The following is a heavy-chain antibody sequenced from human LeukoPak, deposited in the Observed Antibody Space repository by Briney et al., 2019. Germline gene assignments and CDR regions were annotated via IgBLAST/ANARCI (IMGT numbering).Heavy chain of an antibody. CDR2: ISGSGGST. Sequence: GASLRLSCAASGFTFSSYAMSWVRQAPGKGLEWVSAISGSGGSTYYADSVKGRFTISRDNSKNTLYLQMNSLRAEDTAVYYCAKDGVRFWEWLHHFDYWGQGTLVTVSS. J-gene: IGHJ4*02. CDR1: GFTFSSYA. D-gene: IGHD3-3*01. CDR3: AKDGVRFWEWLHHFDY. V-gene: IGHV3-23*01.